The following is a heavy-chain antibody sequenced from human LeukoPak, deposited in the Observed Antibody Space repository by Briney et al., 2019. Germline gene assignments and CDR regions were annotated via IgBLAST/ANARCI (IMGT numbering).Heavy chain of an antibody. Sequence: SVKVSCKASGDTFSSYAISWVRQAPRQGLEWMGGIIPIFGTANYAQKFQGRVTITTDASPSTPYMELSSMRSEDTAVYYCARISVGAGENWFDPWGQGTLVTVSS. J-gene: IGHJ5*02. CDR1: GDTFSSYA. CDR3: ARISVGAGENWFDP. CDR2: IIPIFGTA. V-gene: IGHV1-69*05. D-gene: IGHD7-27*01.